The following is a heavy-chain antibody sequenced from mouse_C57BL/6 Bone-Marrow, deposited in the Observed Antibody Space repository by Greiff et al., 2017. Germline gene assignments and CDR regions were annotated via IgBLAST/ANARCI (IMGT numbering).Heavy chain of an antibody. V-gene: IGHV5-6*01. CDR3: ARPNYYGSSYGSY. CDR1: GFTFSSYG. J-gene: IGHJ3*01. Sequence: EVQVVESGGDLVKPGGSLKLSCAASGFTFSSYGMSWVRQTPDKRLEWVATISSGGSYTYYPDSVKGRFTISRDNAKNTLYLQMSSLKSEDTAMYYCARPNYYGSSYGSYWGQGTLVTVSA. D-gene: IGHD1-1*01. CDR2: ISSGGSYT.